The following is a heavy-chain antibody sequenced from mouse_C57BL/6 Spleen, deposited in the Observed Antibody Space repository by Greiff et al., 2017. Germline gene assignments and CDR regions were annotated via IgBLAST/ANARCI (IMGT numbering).Heavy chain of an antibody. CDR2: INPNNGGT. CDR3: ARWNGNYPYAMDY. V-gene: IGHV1-22*01. J-gene: IGHJ4*01. CDR1: GYTFTDYN. D-gene: IGHD2-1*01. Sequence: VQLQQSGPELVKPGASVKMSCKASGYTFTDYNMHWVKQSHGKSLEWIGYINPNNGGTSYNQKFKGKATLTVNKSSSTAYMELRSLTSEDSAVYYCARWNGNYPYAMDYWGQGTSVTVSS.